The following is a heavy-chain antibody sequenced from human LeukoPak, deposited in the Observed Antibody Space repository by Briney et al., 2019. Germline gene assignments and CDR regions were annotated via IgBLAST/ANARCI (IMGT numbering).Heavy chain of an antibody. CDR1: GYTFTGYY. CDR2: INPNSGDT. Sequence: ASVKVFCKASGYTFTGYYMHWVRQAPGQGLEWMGWINPNSGDTNYAQKFQGRVTMTRDTSISTAYMELSRLRSDDTAVYYCARDSPPAYCRSGSCYFDYWGQGTLVTVSS. D-gene: IGHD2-15*01. J-gene: IGHJ4*02. V-gene: IGHV1-2*02. CDR3: ARDSPPAYCRSGSCYFDY.